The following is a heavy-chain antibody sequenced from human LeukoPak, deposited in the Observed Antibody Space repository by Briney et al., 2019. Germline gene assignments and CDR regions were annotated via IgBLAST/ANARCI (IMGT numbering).Heavy chain of an antibody. V-gene: IGHV4-38-2*01. J-gene: IGHJ5*02. CDR3: ARVLAYYDSSGYYQSS. D-gene: IGHD3-22*01. CDR2: IYHSGST. Sequence: SETLSLTCAVSGYSISSGYYWGWIRQPPGKGLEWIGSIYHSGSTYYNPSLKSRVTISVDTSKNQFSLKLSSVTAADTVVYYCARVLAYYDSSGYYQSSWGQGTLVTVSS. CDR1: GYSISSGYY.